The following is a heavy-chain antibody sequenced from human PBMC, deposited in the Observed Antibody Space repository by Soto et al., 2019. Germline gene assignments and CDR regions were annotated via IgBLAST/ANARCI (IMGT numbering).Heavy chain of an antibody. V-gene: IGHV4-59*01. J-gene: IGHJ6*02. D-gene: IGHD3-10*01. CDR3: AGSGSSPYYSYYGMDV. CDR1: GGSISSYC. CDR2: IYYSGST. Sequence: QVQLQESGPGLVKPSETLSLTCTVSGGSISSYCWSWIRQPPGKGLEWIGYIYYSGSTNYNPSLTRRVTIAVDTSRNPFALELSSVTAADTAVYYCAGSGSSPYYSYYGMDVWGQGTTVTVSS.